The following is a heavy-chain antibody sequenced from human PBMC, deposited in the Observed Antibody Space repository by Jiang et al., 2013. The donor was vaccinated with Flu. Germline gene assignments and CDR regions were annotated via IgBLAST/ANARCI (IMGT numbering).Heavy chain of an antibody. V-gene: IGHV3-30*02. J-gene: IGHJ4*02. CDR2: GSNK. D-gene: IGHD3-10*01. CDR3: AKDYYGSGSYYNDGDV. Sequence: GSNKYYADSVKGRFTISRDNSKNTLYLQMNSLRAEDTAVYYCAKDYYGSGSYYNDGDVWGQGTLVTASS.